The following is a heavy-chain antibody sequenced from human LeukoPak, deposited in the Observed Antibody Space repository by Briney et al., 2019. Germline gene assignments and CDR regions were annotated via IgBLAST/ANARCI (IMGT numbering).Heavy chain of an antibody. CDR1: GFTFSSYW. Sequence: PGGSLRLSCAASGFTFSSYWMSWVRQAPGKGLEWVANIKQDGSEKYYVDSVKGRFTISRDNAKNSLYLQMNSLRAEDTAVCYCARAPVGCSGGSCYSAYFDYWGQGTLVTVSS. J-gene: IGHJ4*02. V-gene: IGHV3-7*03. CDR2: IKQDGSEK. CDR3: ARAPVGCSGGSCYSAYFDY. D-gene: IGHD2-15*01.